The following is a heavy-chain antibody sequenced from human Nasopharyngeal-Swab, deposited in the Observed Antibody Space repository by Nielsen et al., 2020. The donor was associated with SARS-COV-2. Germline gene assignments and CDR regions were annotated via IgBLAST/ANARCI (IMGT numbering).Heavy chain of an antibody. CDR3: ASTPLDSSGYYYAFHY. CDR2: ISYDGSNK. CDR1: GFTFSRYT. J-gene: IGHJ4*02. V-gene: IGHV3-30-3*01. Sequence: GGSLRLSCAASGFTFSRYTMHWVRQAPGKGLEWVAVISYDGSNKYYADSVKGRFTISRDISKTTLYLQMNSLRAEDTAVFYCASTPLDSSGYYYAFHYWGRGTLVTVSS. D-gene: IGHD3-22*01.